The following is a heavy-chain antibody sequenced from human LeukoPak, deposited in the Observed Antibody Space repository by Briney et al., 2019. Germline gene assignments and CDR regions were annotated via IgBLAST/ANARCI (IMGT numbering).Heavy chain of an antibody. V-gene: IGHV3-21*01. J-gene: IGHJ4*02. Sequence: GGSLRLSCTASGFTFSGYSMNWIRQAPGKGLEWVSSFGTRSTSVYHAGSVKGRFAISRDNAKNSLYLQMNSLRAEDTALYYCAREVREGFDFWGQGTLVTVSS. CDR1: GFTFSGYS. CDR3: AREVREGFDF. D-gene: IGHD5-24*01. CDR2: FGTRSTSV.